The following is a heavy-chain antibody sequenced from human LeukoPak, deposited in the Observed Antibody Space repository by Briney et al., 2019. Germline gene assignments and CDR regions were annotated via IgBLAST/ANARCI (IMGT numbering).Heavy chain of an antibody. CDR1: GFTFSTYA. D-gene: IGHD4-17*01. CDR2: ISDRGPST. J-gene: IGHJ4*02. Sequence: GGSLRLSCAASGFTFSTYAMSWVRQAPGKGLDWVSAISDRGPSTYYADSVKGRFTISRDNSKNTLYLQMNSLRAEDTAVYYCAEVTTMNYWGQGTLVTVSS. V-gene: IGHV3-23*01. CDR3: AEVTTMNY.